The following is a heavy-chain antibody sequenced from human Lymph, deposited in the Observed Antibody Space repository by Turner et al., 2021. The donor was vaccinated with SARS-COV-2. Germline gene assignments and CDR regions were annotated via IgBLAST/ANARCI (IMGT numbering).Heavy chain of an antibody. Sequence: VQLVESGGGLVKPGGSLRLSCAASGFTFSSYSMNWVRQAPGKGWVGVSSISSIRTYIYYSDSVKGRFTTSRDNAKNSLFLQKNSLIAEDTSVYYCARDLQPYYFYGMDVWGQGTTVTVSS. CDR2: ISSIRTYI. D-gene: IGHD1-1*01. CDR1: GFTFSSYS. CDR3: ARDLQPYYFYGMDV. J-gene: IGHJ6*02. V-gene: IGHV3-21*01.